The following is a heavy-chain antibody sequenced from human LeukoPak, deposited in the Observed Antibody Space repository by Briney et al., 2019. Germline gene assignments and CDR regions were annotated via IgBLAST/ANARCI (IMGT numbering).Heavy chain of an antibody. CDR3: AKRLRFCSGGNCYYYYYGMDV. CDR1: GFSFSYYG. J-gene: IGHJ6*02. V-gene: IGHV3-23*01. D-gene: IGHD2-15*01. Sequence: GGSLRLSCSASGFSFSYYGFHWVRQAPGKGLEWVSSISGSGGTTYYADSVKGRFTISRDNSKNTLYLQINSLRAEDTAVYYCAKRLRFCSGGNCYYYYYGMDVWGQGTTVTVSS. CDR2: ISGSGGTT.